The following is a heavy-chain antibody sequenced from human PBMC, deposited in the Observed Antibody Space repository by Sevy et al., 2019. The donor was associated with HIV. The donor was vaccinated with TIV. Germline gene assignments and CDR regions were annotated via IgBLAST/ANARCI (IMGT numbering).Heavy chain of an antibody. CDR3: ARDRAGWEPNYYGMDV. V-gene: IGHV3-21*01. CDR1: GFTFSSYS. Sequence: GGSLRLSCAASGFTFSSYSMNWVRQAPGKGLEWVSSISSSSSYIYYADSVKGRFTISRDKAKNSLYLQMNSLRAEDTAVYYCARDRAGWEPNYYGMDVWGQGTTVTVSS. D-gene: IGHD1-26*01. CDR2: ISSSSSYI. J-gene: IGHJ6*02.